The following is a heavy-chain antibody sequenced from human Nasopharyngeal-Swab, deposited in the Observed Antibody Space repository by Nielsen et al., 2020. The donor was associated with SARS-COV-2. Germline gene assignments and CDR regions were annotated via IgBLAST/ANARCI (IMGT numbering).Heavy chain of an antibody. Sequence: LSLTCAASGFTFSSYGMHWVRQAPGKGLEWVAVIWYDGSNKYYADSVKGRFTISRDNSKNTLYLQMNSLRAEDTAVYYCAGVGSSWYGINYYYYMDVWGKGTTVTVSS. CDR2: IWYDGSNK. J-gene: IGHJ6*03. CDR1: GFTFSSYG. D-gene: IGHD6-13*01. V-gene: IGHV3-33*01. CDR3: AGVGSSWYGINYYYYMDV.